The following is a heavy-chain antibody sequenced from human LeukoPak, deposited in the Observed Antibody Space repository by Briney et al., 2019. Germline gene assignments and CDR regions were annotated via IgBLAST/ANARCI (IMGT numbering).Heavy chain of an antibody. D-gene: IGHD1-26*01. CDR3: ARHIGSYYYGMDV. V-gene: IGHV4-59*08. CDR1: GGSISSYY. J-gene: IGHJ6*02. CDR2: IYYSGST. Sequence: SETLSLTCTVSGGSISSYYWSWIRQPPGKGLEWIGYIYYSGSTNYNPSLKSRVTISVDTSKNRFSLKLSSVTAADTAVYYCARHIGSYYYGMDVWGQGTTVTVSS.